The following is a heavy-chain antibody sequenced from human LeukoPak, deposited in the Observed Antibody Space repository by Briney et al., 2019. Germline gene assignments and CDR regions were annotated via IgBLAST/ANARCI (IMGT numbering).Heavy chain of an antibody. Sequence: GGSLRLSCAASGFTFSSYWMSWVRQAPGKGLEWVANIKQDGGEKYYVDSVKGRFTISRDNSKNTLYLQMNSLRAEDTAVYYCAKGRGYCTNGVCYTGLDYWGQGTLVTVSS. CDR1: GFTFSSYW. V-gene: IGHV3-7*03. J-gene: IGHJ4*02. D-gene: IGHD2-8*01. CDR2: IKQDGGEK. CDR3: AKGRGYCTNGVCYTGLDY.